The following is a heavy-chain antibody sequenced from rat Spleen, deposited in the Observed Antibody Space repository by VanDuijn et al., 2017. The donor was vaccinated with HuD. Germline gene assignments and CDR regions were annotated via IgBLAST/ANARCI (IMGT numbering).Heavy chain of an antibody. CDR3: TTGIQPRH. CDR1: GFTFSDYY. J-gene: IGHJ2*01. D-gene: IGHD1-5*01. CDR2: INYDGNST. V-gene: IGHV5-29*01. Sequence: EVQLVESDGGLVQPGRSLKLSCAASGFTFSDYYMAWVRQAPTKGLEWVATINYDGNSTYYRDSVKGRFTISRDNAKSTLYLQMDSLRSEDTATYYCTTGIQPRHWGQGVMVTVSS.